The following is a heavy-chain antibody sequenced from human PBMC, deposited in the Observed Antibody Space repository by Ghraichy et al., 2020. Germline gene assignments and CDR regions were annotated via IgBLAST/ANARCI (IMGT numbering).Heavy chain of an antibody. V-gene: IGHV3-74*03. CDR2: IKGDGST. Sequence: GESLNISCAAYGFTFSPYWMCWVRQAPGKGLVWVSHIKGDGSTTYADSVKGRFTISRDNAKNTLYLQMNSLRAEDTAVYYCARDRGYPDSFDIWGQGTMVTVSS. CDR3: ARDRGYPDSFDI. J-gene: IGHJ3*02. D-gene: IGHD3-10*01. CDR1: GFTFSPYW.